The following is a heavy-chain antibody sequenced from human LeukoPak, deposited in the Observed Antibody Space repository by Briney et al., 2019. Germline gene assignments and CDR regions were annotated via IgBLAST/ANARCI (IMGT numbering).Heavy chain of an antibody. CDR2: IYYSGST. Sequence: SETLSLTCTVSGGSISSYYWSWIRQPPGKGLEWIGYIYYSGSTDYNPSLKSRVTISVDTSKNQFSLKLSSVTAAGTAVYYCARVRDRSSYFYDLDYWGQGTLVTVSS. D-gene: IGHD3-22*01. CDR3: ARVRDRSSYFYDLDY. V-gene: IGHV4-59*01. J-gene: IGHJ4*02. CDR1: GGSISSYY.